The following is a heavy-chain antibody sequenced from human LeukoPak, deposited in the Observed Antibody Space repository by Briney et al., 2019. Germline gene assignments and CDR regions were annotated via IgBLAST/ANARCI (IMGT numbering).Heavy chain of an antibody. Sequence: GGSLRLSCAASGFTFTNALMTWVRQAPGKGLEWVGHIKRKTDGGTTDCAAPVKRRFTISRDDSKNTLYLQMNSLKTEDTAMYYCTTWDGVNWGQGTMVTVS. V-gene: IGHV3-15*01. J-gene: IGHJ3*01. CDR2: IKRKTDGGTT. CDR1: GFTFTNAL. D-gene: IGHD1-26*01. CDR3: TTWDGVN.